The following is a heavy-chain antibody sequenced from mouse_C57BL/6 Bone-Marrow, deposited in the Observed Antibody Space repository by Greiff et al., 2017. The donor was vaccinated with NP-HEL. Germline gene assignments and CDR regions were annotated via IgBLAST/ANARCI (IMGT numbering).Heavy chain of an antibody. D-gene: IGHD1-1*01. J-gene: IGHJ1*03. Sequence: EVQLQQSGAELVRPGASVKLSCTASGFNITDYYMHWVKQRPEQGLEWIGRIDPEDGDTEYAPKFQGKATMTADTSSNTAYLQLSSLTSEDTAVYYCTTGSSPYWYFDVWGTGTTVTVSS. CDR2: IDPEDGDT. V-gene: IGHV14-1*01. CDR1: GFNITDYY. CDR3: TTGSSPYWYFDV.